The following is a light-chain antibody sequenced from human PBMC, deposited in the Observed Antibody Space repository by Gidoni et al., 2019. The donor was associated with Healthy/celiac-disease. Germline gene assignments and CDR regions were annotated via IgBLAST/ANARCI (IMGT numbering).Light chain of an antibody. CDR1: QSISSW. Sequence: DIQMTQSPSTLSASVGDRVTITCRASQSISSWLAWYQQKPGKAPKRLIYKASSLESGVPARFSGSGSGTEFTLTISSLQPDEFATYYCQQYNSYPLTFGQGTKVEIK. CDR3: QQYNSYPLT. V-gene: IGKV1-5*03. CDR2: KAS. J-gene: IGKJ1*01.